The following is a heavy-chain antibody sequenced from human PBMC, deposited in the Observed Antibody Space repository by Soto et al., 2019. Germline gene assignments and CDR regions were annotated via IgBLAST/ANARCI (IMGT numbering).Heavy chain of an antibody. CDR2: IYYSGST. CDR3: ARDGDYTAFDI. V-gene: IGHV4-61*01. CDR1: GGAVSIGSYY. Sequence: PSETLSLTCTVSGGAVSIGSYYWSWIRQPPGKGLEWVGYIYYSGSTNYNPSLKSRVTIPVDTSKNQFSLKLSSVTAADTAVYYCARDGDYTAFDIWGKGTMVTVSS. J-gene: IGHJ3*02. D-gene: IGHD2-2*02.